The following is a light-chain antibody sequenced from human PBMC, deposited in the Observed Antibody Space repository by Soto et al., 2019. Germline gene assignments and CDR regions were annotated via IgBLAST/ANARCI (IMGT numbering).Light chain of an antibody. J-gene: IGLJ1*01. CDR1: SSNIGGNS. CDR3: GSWDSSLSAYV. V-gene: IGLV1-51*01. CDR2: DDD. Sequence: QGMLTQPPSVPAAPGQRVTISCSGSSSNIGGNSVSWYQQLPGTAPKLLIYDDDKRPSGIPDRFPGSKSGTSATLGITGFQTGDEADYYCGSWDSSLSAYVFGTGTKVTVL.